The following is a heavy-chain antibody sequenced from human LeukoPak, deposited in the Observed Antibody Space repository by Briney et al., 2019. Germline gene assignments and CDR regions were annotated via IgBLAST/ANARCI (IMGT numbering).Heavy chain of an antibody. Sequence: SETLSLTCAVSGGSISSSNWWSWVRQPPGKGLEWIGEIYHSGSTNYNPSLKSRVTISVDTSKNQFSLKLSSVTAADTAVYYCARASFYYDSSGYYPNWGQGTLVTVSS. CDR1: GGSISSSNW. J-gene: IGHJ4*02. V-gene: IGHV4-4*02. CDR3: ARASFYYDSSGYYPN. CDR2: IYHSGST. D-gene: IGHD3-22*01.